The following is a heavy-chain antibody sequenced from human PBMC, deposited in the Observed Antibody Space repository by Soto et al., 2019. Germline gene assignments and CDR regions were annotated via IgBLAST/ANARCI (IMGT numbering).Heavy chain of an antibody. D-gene: IGHD3-16*01. CDR2: IYYSGST. V-gene: IGHV4-59*01. CDR3: ARVSRGQNDY. Sequence: SETLSLTCTVSGGSISSYYWSWFRQPPGKGLEWIGYIYYSGSTNYNPSLKSRVTISVDTSKNQFSLKLSSVTAADTAVYYCARVSRGQNDYWGQGTLVTVSS. J-gene: IGHJ4*02. CDR1: GGSISSYY.